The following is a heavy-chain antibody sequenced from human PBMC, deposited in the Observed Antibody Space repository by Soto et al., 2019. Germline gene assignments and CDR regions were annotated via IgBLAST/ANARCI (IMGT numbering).Heavy chain of an antibody. J-gene: IGHJ5*02. D-gene: IGHD2-2*01. V-gene: IGHV1-18*01. Sequence: QVQLVQSGAEGKKPGASVKVSCKASGYTLSSYGISWVRQAPGQGLEWMGWISVYNDNTKYAQKFQGRVSMTTDTSTSTAHMETRSLRSDVTAVYFCASLASCSSTSCYDWFDPWGQGTPVTVSS. CDR2: ISVYNDNT. CDR1: GYTLSSYG. CDR3: ASLASCSSTSCYDWFDP.